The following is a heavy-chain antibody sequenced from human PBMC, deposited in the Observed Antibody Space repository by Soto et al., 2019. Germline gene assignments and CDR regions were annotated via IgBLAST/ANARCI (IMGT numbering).Heavy chain of an antibody. J-gene: IGHJ6*02. CDR3: ASPGIAVAGNDYYYYYGMDV. Sequence: PGESLKISCKGSGYSFTSYWIGWVRQMPGKGLEWMGIIYPGDSDTRYSPSFQGQVTISADKSISTAYLQWSSLKASDTAMYYCASPGIAVAGNDYYYYYGMDVRGQGTTVTVSS. CDR1: GYSFTSYW. V-gene: IGHV5-51*01. CDR2: IYPGDSDT. D-gene: IGHD6-19*01.